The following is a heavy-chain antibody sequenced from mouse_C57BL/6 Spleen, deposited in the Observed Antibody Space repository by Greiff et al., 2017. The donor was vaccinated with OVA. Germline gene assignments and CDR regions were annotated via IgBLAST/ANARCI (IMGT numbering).Heavy chain of an antibody. D-gene: IGHD3-1*01. J-gene: IGHJ2*01. CDR2: IDPSDSET. V-gene: IGHV1-52*01. CDR3: ARSGGSRYYFDY. Sequence: QVQLQQPGAELVRPGSSVKLSCKASGYTFTSYWMHWVKQRPIQGLEWIGNIDPSDSETHYNQKFKDKATLTVDKSSSTAYMQLSSLTSEDSAVYYCARSGGSRYYFDYWGQGTTLTVSS. CDR1: GYTFTSYW.